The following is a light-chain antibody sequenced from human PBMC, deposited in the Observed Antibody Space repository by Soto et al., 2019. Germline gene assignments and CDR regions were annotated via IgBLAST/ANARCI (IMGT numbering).Light chain of an antibody. CDR3: QPYSTLWT. CDR2: HAS. Sequence: DRQMTQAPSNRASSLGGGASSACRASQSISSWLAWYQQKPGKVPNLLIYHASSLVTGVPSRFSGSGSGTEFTLTIRSLQPDDSAAYYCQPYSTLWTFGQGTQVDIK. J-gene: IGKJ1*01. V-gene: IGKV1-5*01. CDR1: QSISSW.